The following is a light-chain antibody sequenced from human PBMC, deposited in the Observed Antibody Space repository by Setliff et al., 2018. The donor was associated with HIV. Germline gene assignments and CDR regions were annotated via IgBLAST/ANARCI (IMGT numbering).Light chain of an antibody. CDR3: QQYYSTPIT. CDR1: QSVLYSSNNKNY. V-gene: IGKV4-1*01. CDR2: WAS. Sequence: DIVMTQSPDSLAVSLGERATINCKSSQSVLYSSNNKNYLAWYQKKPGQPPKLLIYWASTRESGVPDRFSGSGSGTDFTLTISSLQAEDVAVYYCQQYYSTPITVGQGTRLEIK. J-gene: IGKJ5*01.